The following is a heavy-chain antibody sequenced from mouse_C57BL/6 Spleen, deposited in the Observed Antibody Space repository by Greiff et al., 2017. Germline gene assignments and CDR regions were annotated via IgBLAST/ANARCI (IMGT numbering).Heavy chain of an antibody. V-gene: IGHV1-55*01. Sequence: QVQLQQPGAELVKPGASVKMSCKASGYTFTSYWITWVKQRPGQGLEWIGDIYPGSGSTNYNEKFKSKATLTVDTSSSTAYMQLSSLTSEDSAVYYGARSYDYDAELCAYWGQGTLVTVSA. J-gene: IGHJ3*01. D-gene: IGHD2-4*01. CDR3: ARSYDYDAELCAY. CDR1: GYTFTSYW. CDR2: IYPGSGST.